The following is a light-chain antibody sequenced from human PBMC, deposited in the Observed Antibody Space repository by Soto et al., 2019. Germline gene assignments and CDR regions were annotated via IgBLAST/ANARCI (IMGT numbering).Light chain of an antibody. CDR3: HQYNDWPPLT. CDR1: QSVSGD. CDR2: GAS. V-gene: IGKV3-15*01. Sequence: EIVMTQSPGTLSVSPGERATLSCRASQSVSGDLAWYQQKHGQAPRLLIYGASTRATGVPARFSGSGSGTEFTLTISGLQSEDFAVYYCHQYNDWPPLTFGGGTKVEIK. J-gene: IGKJ4*01.